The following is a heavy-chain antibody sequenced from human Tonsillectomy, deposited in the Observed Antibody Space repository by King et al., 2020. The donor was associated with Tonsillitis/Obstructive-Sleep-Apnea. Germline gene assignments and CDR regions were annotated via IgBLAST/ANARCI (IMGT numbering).Heavy chain of an antibody. CDR2: INHSGST. CDR1: AGSFSGYY. Sequence: VQLQQWGAGLLKPSETLSLTCTVYAGSFSGYYWSWIRQPPGKGLEWIGEINHSGSTNYNPSLKSRVTISVDTSKIQFSLKLSSVTAADTAVYYCVRGWPYCSSTSCYTTWFDPWGQGTLVTVSS. J-gene: IGHJ5*02. D-gene: IGHD2-2*02. V-gene: IGHV4-34*01. CDR3: VRGWPYCSSTSCYTTWFDP.